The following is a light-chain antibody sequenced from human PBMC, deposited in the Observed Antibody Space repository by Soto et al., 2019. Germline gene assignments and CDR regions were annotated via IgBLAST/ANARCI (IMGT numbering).Light chain of an antibody. J-gene: IGKJ1*01. V-gene: IGKV3-15*01. Sequence: EVVMTQSPATLSVSPGERATLSCRASQSVGNYLAWYQQKPGQAPRLLIYVASTSATGIPARFSGSGSGTEFTLTINSLQSEDFAVYYCQQYNDWPPRWTFGQGTKVEI. CDR2: VAS. CDR1: QSVGNY. CDR3: QQYNDWPPRWT.